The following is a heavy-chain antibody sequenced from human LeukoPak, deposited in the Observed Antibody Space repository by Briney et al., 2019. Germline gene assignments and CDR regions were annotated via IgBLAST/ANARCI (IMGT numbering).Heavy chain of an antibody. J-gene: IGHJ4*02. Sequence: PGGSLRLSCAASGFTFSSYGMHWVRQAPGEGLEWVAFIRYDGSSKYYADSVKGRFTISRDNSKNTLYLQMNSLRAEDTAVYYCANYVWGSYHYFEYWGQGTLVTVSS. CDR3: ANYVWGSYHYFEY. CDR2: IRYDGSSK. V-gene: IGHV3-30*02. CDR1: GFTFSSYG. D-gene: IGHD3-16*02.